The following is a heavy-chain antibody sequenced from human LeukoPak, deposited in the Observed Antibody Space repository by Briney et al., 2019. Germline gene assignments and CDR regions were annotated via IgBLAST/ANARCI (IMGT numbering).Heavy chain of an antibody. CDR1: GYTFTGYY. CDR2: INPNSGGT. D-gene: IGHD2-2*01. Sequence: ASVKVSCKASGYTFTGYYMHWVRQATGQGLEWMGWINPNSGGTNYAQKFQGRVTMTRDTSISTAYMELSRLRSDDTAVYYCARAGMSKYQLPVLGYWGQGTLVTVSS. J-gene: IGHJ4*02. CDR3: ARAGMSKYQLPVLGY. V-gene: IGHV1-2*02.